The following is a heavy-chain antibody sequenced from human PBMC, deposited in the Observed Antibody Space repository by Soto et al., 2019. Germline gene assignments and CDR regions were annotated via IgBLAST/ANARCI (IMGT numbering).Heavy chain of an antibody. CDR3: ARDLAAGDH. CDR1: GYTFTHYY. Sequence: QVQLVQSGAEVKKPGASVKLSCRTSGYTFTHYYIHWVRQAPGQGLEWLAIINPASGSTNYAQDFLGRVSLIMDTSTTTVYKQLSGLRAEDTAILYCARDLAAGDHWGQGTLVTVSS. V-gene: IGHV1-46*01. D-gene: IGHD6-25*01. J-gene: IGHJ4*02. CDR2: INPASGST.